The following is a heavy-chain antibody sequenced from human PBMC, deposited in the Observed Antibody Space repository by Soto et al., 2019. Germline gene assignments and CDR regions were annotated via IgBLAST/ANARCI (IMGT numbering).Heavy chain of an antibody. CDR1: GGSISSGGYY. CDR2: IYYSGST. D-gene: IGHD3-22*01. V-gene: IGHV4-31*03. CDR3: ARGLYDSSGYYYRTPRNYFDY. Sequence: SETLSITCTVSGGSISSGGYYWSWIRQHPRRSLERIGYIYYSGSTYYNPSLKSRVTISVDTSKNQFSLKLSSVTAADTAVYYCARGLYDSSGYYYRTPRNYFDYWGQGTLVTVSS. J-gene: IGHJ4*02.